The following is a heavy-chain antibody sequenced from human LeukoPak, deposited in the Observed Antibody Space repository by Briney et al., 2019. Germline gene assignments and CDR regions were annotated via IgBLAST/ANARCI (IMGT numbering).Heavy chain of an antibody. CDR2: IYYSGST. D-gene: IGHD2-15*01. Sequence: SETLSLTCTVSGGSISSSSYYWGWIRQPPGKGLEWIGSIYYSGSTYYNPSLKSRVTISVDTSKNQFSLKLSSVTAADTAVYYCARLYCSGGSCSSENWYFDLWGRGTLVTVSS. CDR1: GGSISSSSYY. CDR3: ARLYCSGGSCSSENWYFDL. J-gene: IGHJ2*01. V-gene: IGHV4-39*01.